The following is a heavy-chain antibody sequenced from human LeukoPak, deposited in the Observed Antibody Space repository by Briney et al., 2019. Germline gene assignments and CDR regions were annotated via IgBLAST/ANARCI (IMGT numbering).Heavy chain of an antibody. V-gene: IGHV1-18*01. CDR3: ARSNRLLDYYYGMDV. CDR2: ISAYNGNT. D-gene: IGHD1-14*01. Sequence: ASVKVSCTASGYTFTSYGISWVRQAPGQGLEWMGWISAYNGNTNYAQKLQGRVTMTTDTSTSTAYMELRSLRSDDTAVYYCARSNRLLDYYYGMDVWGQGTTVTVSS. CDR1: GYTFTSYG. J-gene: IGHJ6*02.